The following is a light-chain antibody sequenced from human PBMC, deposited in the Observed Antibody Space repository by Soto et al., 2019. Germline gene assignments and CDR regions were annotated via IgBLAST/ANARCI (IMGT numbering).Light chain of an antibody. CDR1: SSNIGAGYD. CDR3: QSYDSSLSGYV. Sequence: QSVLTQPPSVSGAPGQRVTISCTGSSSNIGAGYDVHWYQQLPGTAPKLLIYGNNNRPSGVSDRFSGSKSGTSASLAITGLQAEDDSDYCCQSYDSSLSGYVFGTGTKLTVL. J-gene: IGLJ1*01. V-gene: IGLV1-40*01. CDR2: GNN.